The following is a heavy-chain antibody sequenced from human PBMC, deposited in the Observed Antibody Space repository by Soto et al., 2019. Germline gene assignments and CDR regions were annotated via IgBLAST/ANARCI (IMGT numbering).Heavy chain of an antibody. V-gene: IGHV1-46*01. Sequence: ASVKVSCKASGYTFTSYYMHWVRQAPGQGLEWMGIINPSGGSTSYAQKFQGRVTMTRDRSTSTVYMELSTLRSEDTAVYYCARDSSYYDSSGYVRGSAFDIWGQGTMVTVSS. CDR2: INPSGGST. D-gene: IGHD3-22*01. CDR3: ARDSSYYDSSGYVRGSAFDI. J-gene: IGHJ3*02. CDR1: GYTFTSYY.